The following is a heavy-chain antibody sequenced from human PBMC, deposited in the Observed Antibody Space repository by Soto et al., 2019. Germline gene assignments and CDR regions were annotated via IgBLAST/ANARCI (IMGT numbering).Heavy chain of an antibody. CDR1: GYTFTSYA. Sequence: ASVKVSCKPSGYTFTSYAMHWERQAPGQMPEWMGWINTGNGNTKYSQKFQDRVTITRDTSASTAYMELSSLTSEDTAVYYCARDRDYDILTGFVYWGQGTLVTVSS. V-gene: IGHV1-3*04. D-gene: IGHD3-9*01. CDR3: ARDRDYDILTGFVY. CDR2: INTGNGNT. J-gene: IGHJ4*02.